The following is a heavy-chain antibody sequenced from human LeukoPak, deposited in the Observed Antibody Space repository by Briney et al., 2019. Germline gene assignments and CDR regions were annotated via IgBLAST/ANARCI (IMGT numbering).Heavy chain of an antibody. J-gene: IGHJ3*01. V-gene: IGHV3-9*03. CDR1: GFTFGDYA. D-gene: IGHD2-2*01. Sequence: PGRSLRLSCAASGFTFGDYAMRWVRHTPGKGLEWVSGIDWNSRNMVYADSVKGRFTISRDNAKNSLYLQMSSLRAEDMALYYCAKDRSSTLDDAFDFWGQGTMVTVSS. CDR3: AKDRSSTLDDAFDF. CDR2: IDWNSRNM.